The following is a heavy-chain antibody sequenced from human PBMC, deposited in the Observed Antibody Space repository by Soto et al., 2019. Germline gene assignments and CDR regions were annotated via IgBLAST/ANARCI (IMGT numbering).Heavy chain of an antibody. V-gene: IGHV4-4*09. Sequence: SETLSLTCIVSGGSRNGYYWSWIRQTPGQGLEWLGFIYFSGSTRYNPSLMSRLTISLDKSKRQFSMSLSSVTAADTAVCYCARSVAPPGTHIDFWGPGTLVTVYS. CDR1: GGSRNGYY. D-gene: IGHD6-13*01. CDR2: IYFSGST. J-gene: IGHJ4*02. CDR3: ARSVAPPGTHIDF.